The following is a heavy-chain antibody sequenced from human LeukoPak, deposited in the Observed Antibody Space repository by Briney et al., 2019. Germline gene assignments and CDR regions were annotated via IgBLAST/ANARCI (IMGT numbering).Heavy chain of an antibody. Sequence: SVKVSCKASGGTFSSYAISWVRQAPGQGLERMGRIIPILGIANYAQKFQGRVTITADKSTSTAYMELSSLRSEDTAVYYCARQNYTDFWTSNWFDPWGQGTLVTVSS. V-gene: IGHV1-69*04. CDR2: IIPILGIA. D-gene: IGHD3-3*01. J-gene: IGHJ5*02. CDR3: ARQNYTDFWTSNWFDP. CDR1: GGTFSSYA.